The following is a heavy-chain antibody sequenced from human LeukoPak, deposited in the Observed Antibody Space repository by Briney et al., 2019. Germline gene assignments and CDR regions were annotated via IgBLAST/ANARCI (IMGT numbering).Heavy chain of an antibody. CDR1: GGSISSYY. V-gene: IGHV4-59*01. Sequence: PSETLSLTCTVSGGSISSYYWSWIRQSPGKGLEWIGYIYYSGSTNYNPSLKSRVTISVDTSKNQFSLKLSSVTAADTAVYYCARVLWSGYFFGVDYWGQGTLVTVSS. CDR3: ARVLWSGYFFGVDY. D-gene: IGHD3-3*01. J-gene: IGHJ4*02. CDR2: IYYSGST.